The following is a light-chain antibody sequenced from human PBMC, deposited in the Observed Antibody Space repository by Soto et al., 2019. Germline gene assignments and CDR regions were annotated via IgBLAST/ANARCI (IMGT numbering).Light chain of an antibody. V-gene: IGKV1-9*01. CDR1: QGISSY. CDR3: QHFSSYPLT. CDR2: AAS. J-gene: IGKJ5*01. Sequence: DIQLTQSPSFLSASVGDRVTITCRASQGISSYLAWYQQRPGKAPKLLIYAASTLQSGVPSRFSGSGSGTEFTLAITSLQPEDFAPYYGQHFSSYPLTFGQGTRLEIK.